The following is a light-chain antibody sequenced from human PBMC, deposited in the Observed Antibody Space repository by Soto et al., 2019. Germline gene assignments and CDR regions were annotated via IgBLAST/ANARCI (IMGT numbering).Light chain of an antibody. CDR1: SSDVGSYNL. Sequence: QSALTQPASVSGSPGQSITISCTGTSSDVGSYNLVSRYQQHPGKAPKFMIYEGSKRPSGVSNRFSGSKSGNTASLTISGLQAEDEADYYCCSYAGSSTYVFGTGTKVTVL. CDR2: EGS. CDR3: CSYAGSSTYV. V-gene: IGLV2-23*01. J-gene: IGLJ1*01.